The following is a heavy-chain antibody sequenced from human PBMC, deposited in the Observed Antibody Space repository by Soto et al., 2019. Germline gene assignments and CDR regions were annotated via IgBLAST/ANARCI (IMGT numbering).Heavy chain of an antibody. D-gene: IGHD3-9*01. Sequence: SETLSLTCTVSGGSISSGGYYLICIRQHPGSGLEWIGYIYYSGSTYYNPSLKSRVTISVDTSKNQFSLKLSSVTAADTAVYYCARESRGYFDDPWGQGTLVTVSS. CDR3: ARESRGYFDDP. J-gene: IGHJ5*02. V-gene: IGHV4-31*03. CDR2: IYYSGST. CDR1: GGSISSGGYY.